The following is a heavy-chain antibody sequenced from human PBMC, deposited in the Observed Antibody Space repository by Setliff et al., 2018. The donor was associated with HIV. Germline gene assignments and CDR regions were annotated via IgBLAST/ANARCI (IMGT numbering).Heavy chain of an antibody. J-gene: IGHJ3*02. Sequence: ASVKVSCKAFGYTFTSYALNWVRQAPGQGLVWMGWINTYTANPMYAQGFTGRFVFSLDTSVRTAYLQISSLKAEDTALYYCARDRGVRGANDAFNIWGLGTMVTVSS. CDR2: INTYTANP. V-gene: IGHV7-4-1*02. CDR1: GYTFTSYA. CDR3: ARDRGVRGANDAFNI. D-gene: IGHD3-10*01.